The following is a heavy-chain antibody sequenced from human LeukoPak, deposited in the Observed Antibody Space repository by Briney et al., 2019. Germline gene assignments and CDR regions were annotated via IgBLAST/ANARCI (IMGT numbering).Heavy chain of an antibody. CDR3: ARDQVECTGGTCQARVGFDF. V-gene: IGHV4-31*03. D-gene: IGHD2-8*02. J-gene: IGHJ4*02. CDR1: GDSISNGVKY. Sequence: SETLSLTCTVSGDSISNGVKYWSWIRQHPGRGLEWIGYIYHSGRSYYNPPLKSRITMSVDTSKNQFSLNLSSVTAADTAVYYCARDQVECTGGTCQARVGFDFWGQGTLVTVSS. CDR2: IYHSGRS.